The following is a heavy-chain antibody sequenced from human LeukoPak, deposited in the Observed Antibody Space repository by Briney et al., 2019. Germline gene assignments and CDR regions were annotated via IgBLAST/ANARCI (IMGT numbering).Heavy chain of an antibody. CDR2: INPNSGGT. CDR1: GYTFTGYY. Sequence: ASVKVSCKASGYTFTGYYMHWVRQAPGQGLEWMGWINPNSGGTNYAQKFQGRVTMTRDTSISTAYMELSRLRSDDTAVYYCAREGYCSSTSCWGYAFDIWGQGTMVTVSS. V-gene: IGHV1-2*02. J-gene: IGHJ3*02. D-gene: IGHD2-2*01. CDR3: AREGYCSSTSCWGYAFDI.